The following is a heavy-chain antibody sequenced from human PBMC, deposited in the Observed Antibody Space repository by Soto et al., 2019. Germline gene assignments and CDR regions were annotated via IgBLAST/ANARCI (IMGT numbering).Heavy chain of an antibody. D-gene: IGHD3-10*01. CDR2: INAGNGDT. J-gene: IGHJ5*02. Sequence: QVQLVQSGAEVKKSGASVKVSCEASGYIFTDYTIHWVRQAPGQRLELMGWINAGNGDTKYSHQFQGRVTFSGDTSASTVYMELSSLRSEDTAVYYCAREGLVRGVLRGIRFDPWGQGTLVTVSS. CDR3: AREGLVRGVLRGIRFDP. V-gene: IGHV1-3*01. CDR1: GYIFTDYT.